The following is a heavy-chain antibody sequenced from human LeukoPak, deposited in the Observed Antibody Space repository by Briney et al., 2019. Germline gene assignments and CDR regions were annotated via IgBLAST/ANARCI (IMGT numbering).Heavy chain of an antibody. CDR2: IYHSGST. D-gene: IGHD3-22*01. CDR1: GYSISSGYY. Sequence: SETLSLTCTVSGYSISSGYYWGWIRQPPGKGLEWIGSIYHSGSTYYNPSLKSRVTISVDTSKNQFSLKLGSVTAADTAVYYCASRVAYDSSVDYWGQGTLATVSS. V-gene: IGHV4-38-2*02. CDR3: ASRVAYDSSVDY. J-gene: IGHJ4*02.